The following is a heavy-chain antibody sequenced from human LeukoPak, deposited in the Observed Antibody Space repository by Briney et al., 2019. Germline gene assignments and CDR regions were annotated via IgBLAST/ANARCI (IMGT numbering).Heavy chain of an antibody. D-gene: IGHD6-19*01. CDR1: GGSVSSGSYY. J-gene: IGHJ3*02. CDR2: IYYSGST. CDR3: ARREQWLVRSGAFDI. Sequence: SETLSLTCTVSGGSVSSGSYYWRWIRQPLGKGLEWNGSIYYSGSTNYNPSLKSRVTISVDTSKNQFSLKLSSVTAADTAVYYCARREQWLVRSGAFDIWGQGTMVTVSS. V-gene: IGHV4-61*01.